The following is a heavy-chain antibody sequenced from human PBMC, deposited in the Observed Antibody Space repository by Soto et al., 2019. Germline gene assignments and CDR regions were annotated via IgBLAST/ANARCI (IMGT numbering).Heavy chain of an antibody. V-gene: IGHV6-1*01. Sequence: PSQTLSLTCAISGDSVSSNSAAWNWIRQSPSRGLEWLGRTYYRSKLYKDYDLSVKSRITINLDTSKNQISLQLNSVTPEDTAVYYCARGAVADYSRVFDYWGQGTLVTVSS. D-gene: IGHD6-19*01. CDR1: GDSVSSNSAA. CDR3: ARGAVADYSRVFDY. J-gene: IGHJ4*02. CDR2: TYYRSKLYK.